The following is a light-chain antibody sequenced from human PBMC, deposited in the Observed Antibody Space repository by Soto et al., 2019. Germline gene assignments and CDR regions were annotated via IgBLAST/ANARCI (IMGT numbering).Light chain of an antibody. Sequence: DMQMTESPTNLSGSVGDRVTITCRASQTISSWLAWYQQKPGKAPKLLIYKASTLKSGVPSRFSGSGSGTEFTLTISSLQPDQFATYYCQHYNSYSEAFGQGTTVDIK. V-gene: IGKV1-5*03. J-gene: IGKJ1*01. CDR3: QHYNSYSEA. CDR2: KAS. CDR1: QTISSW.